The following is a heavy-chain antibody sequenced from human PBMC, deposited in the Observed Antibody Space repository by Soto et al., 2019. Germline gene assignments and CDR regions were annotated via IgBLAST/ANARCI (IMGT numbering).Heavy chain of an antibody. CDR2: MNPNSGNT. D-gene: IGHD3-10*01. CDR1: GYTFTSYD. Sequence: QVQLVQSGAEVKKPGASVKVSCKASGYTFTSYDINWVRQATGQGLEWMGWMNPNSGNTGYAQKFQGRVTMTRNTSISTADRELSSLRAEDTAVYYCARGRNYYGSGRLLGYWGQGTLVTGSS. V-gene: IGHV1-8*01. J-gene: IGHJ4*02. CDR3: ARGRNYYGSGRLLGY.